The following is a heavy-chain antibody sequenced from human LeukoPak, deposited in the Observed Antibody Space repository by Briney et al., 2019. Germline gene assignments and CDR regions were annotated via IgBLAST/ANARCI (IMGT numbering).Heavy chain of an antibody. CDR2: IYYNGNT. J-gene: IGHJ4*02. Sequence: SETLSLTCSVSGGSIISYYWSWIRQPPGKGLEWIGYIYYNGNTNYNPSLKSRVTISVDTSKNQFSLELSSVTAADTALYYCARDFGWEYSYGPSFDYWGQGTLATVSS. CDR1: GGSIISYY. CDR3: ARDFGWEYSYGPSFDY. V-gene: IGHV4-59*01. D-gene: IGHD5-18*01.